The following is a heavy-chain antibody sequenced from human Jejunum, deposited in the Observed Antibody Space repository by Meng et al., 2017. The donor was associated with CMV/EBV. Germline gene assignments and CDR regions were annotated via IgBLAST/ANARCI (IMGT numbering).Heavy chain of an antibody. V-gene: IGHV3-23*01. J-gene: IGHJ4*02. CDR3: AKAGCSGGSCYRPPDY. D-gene: IGHD2-15*01. CDR2: ISGSGGST. CDR1: GFTVSSYA. Sequence: EVQLLESGGGLVQPGGSLRLSCAASGFTVSSYAMSWVRQAPGKGLEWVSLISGSGGSTYYADSVKGRFTISRDNSKNTLYLQMNSLRAGDTAVYYCAKAGCSGGSCYRPPDYWGQGTLVTVSS.